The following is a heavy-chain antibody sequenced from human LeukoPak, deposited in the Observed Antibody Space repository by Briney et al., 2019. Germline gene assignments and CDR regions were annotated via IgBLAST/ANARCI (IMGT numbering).Heavy chain of an antibody. D-gene: IGHD3-9*01. CDR3: AGCTYYDILTGPSDALDI. V-gene: IGHV4-4*07. CDR2: IYTSGST. CDR1: GGSISSYY. Sequence: SETLSLTCTVSGGSISSYYWSWIRQPAGKGLEWIGRIYTSGSTNYNPSLKSRVTMSVDTSKNQFSLKLSSVTAADTAVYYCAGCTYYDILTGPSDALDIWGQGTMVTVSS. J-gene: IGHJ3*02.